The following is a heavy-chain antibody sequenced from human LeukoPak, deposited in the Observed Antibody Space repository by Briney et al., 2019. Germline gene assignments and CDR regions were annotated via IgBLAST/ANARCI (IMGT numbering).Heavy chain of an antibody. D-gene: IGHD4/OR15-4a*01. J-gene: IGHJ3*02. CDR2: IYYSGST. Sequence: SETLSLTCTVSGGSISSYYWSWIRQPPGKGLEWIGYIYYSGSTNYNPSLKSRVTISVDTSKNQFSLKLSSVTAADTAVYYCARDSLSAGAFDIWGQGTMVTVSS. V-gene: IGHV4-59*01. CDR1: GGSISSYY. CDR3: ARDSLSAGAFDI.